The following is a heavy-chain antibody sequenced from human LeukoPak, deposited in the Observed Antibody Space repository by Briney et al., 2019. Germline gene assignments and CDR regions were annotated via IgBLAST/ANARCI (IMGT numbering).Heavy chain of an antibody. CDR3: ARSYYYGSGNKVYYYYYMDV. CDR2: ISSSGSI. D-gene: IGHD3-10*01. J-gene: IGHJ6*03. Sequence: GGSLRLSCAASGFTFSDNYMSWIRQAPGKGLEWVSYISSSGSIYYADSVKGRFTISRDNAKNSLYLQMNSLRAEDTAVYYCARSYYYGSGNKVYYYYYMDVWGKGTTVTVSS. CDR1: GFTFSDNY. V-gene: IGHV3-11*04.